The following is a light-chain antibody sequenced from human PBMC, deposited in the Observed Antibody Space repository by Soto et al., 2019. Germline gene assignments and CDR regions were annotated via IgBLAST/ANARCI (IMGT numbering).Light chain of an antibody. J-gene: IGKJ1*01. V-gene: IGKV3-20*01. CDR1: QSVTNNY. CDR2: GTS. Sequence: EIVLTQSPGTLSLSPGERATLSCRASQSVTNNYLAWYQRKPGQPPRLLIYGTSYRSTDIPRRFSGSGSGTDFTLTIPRLEPEDFAVYYCQQYGSSPPTFGQGTKVDIK. CDR3: QQYGSSPPT.